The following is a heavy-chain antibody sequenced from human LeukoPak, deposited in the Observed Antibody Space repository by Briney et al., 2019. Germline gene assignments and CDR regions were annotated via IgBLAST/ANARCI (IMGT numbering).Heavy chain of an antibody. CDR2: IYYSGST. Sequence: PSETLSLTCTVSGGSISSYYWGWIRQPPGKGLEWIGSIYYSGSTYYNPSLKSRVTISVDTSKNQFSLKLSSVTAADTAVYYCASRAVYDSSGYGGAFDIWGQGTMVTVSS. D-gene: IGHD3-22*01. CDR3: ASRAVYDSSGYGGAFDI. J-gene: IGHJ3*02. V-gene: IGHV4-39*07. CDR1: GGSISSYY.